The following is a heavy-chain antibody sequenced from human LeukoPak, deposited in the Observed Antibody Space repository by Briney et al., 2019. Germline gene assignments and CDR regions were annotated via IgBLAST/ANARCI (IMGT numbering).Heavy chain of an antibody. Sequence: GGSLRLSCAASGFTFSDYYMSWIRQAPGKGLEWVSYISSSGSTIYYADSVKGRFTISRDNAKNSLFLQMNSLRAEDTAVYYCAKPGGSGYSEYYFDYWGQGTLVTVSS. V-gene: IGHV3-11*04. CDR3: AKPGGSGYSEYYFDY. CDR1: GFTFSDYY. CDR2: ISSSGSTI. D-gene: IGHD3-22*01. J-gene: IGHJ4*02.